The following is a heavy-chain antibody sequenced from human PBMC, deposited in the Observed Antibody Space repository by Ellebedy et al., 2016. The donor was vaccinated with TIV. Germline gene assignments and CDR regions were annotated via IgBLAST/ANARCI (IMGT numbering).Heavy chain of an antibody. CDR1: GFTFSSYA. CDR2: ISYDGSNK. D-gene: IGHD4-17*01. V-gene: IGHV3-30*04. J-gene: IGHJ4*02. CDR3: VRDRGAVTTLDY. Sequence: GGSLRLSCAASGFTFSSYAMHWVRQAPGKGLEWVAVISYDGSNKYYADSVKGRFTISRDNSKNTLYLQMNSLRAEDTAVYYCVRDRGAVTTLDYWGQGTLVTVSS.